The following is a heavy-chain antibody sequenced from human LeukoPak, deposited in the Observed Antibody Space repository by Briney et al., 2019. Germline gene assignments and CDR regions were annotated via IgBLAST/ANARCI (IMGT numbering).Heavy chain of an antibody. Sequence: HGWSLRLSCAASGFTVSSYWMSWVRQAPGKGLEWVANIKQDGSEKYYVDSVKGRFTISRDNAKNALYLQMNSLRAEDTTVYYCARESYVDYLDYWGQGTLVTVSS. CDR2: IKQDGSEK. D-gene: IGHD3-16*01. CDR3: ARESYVDYLDY. V-gene: IGHV3-7*01. J-gene: IGHJ4*02. CDR1: GFTVSSYW.